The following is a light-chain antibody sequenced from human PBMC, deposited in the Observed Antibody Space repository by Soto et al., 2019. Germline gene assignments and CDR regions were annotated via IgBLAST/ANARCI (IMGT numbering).Light chain of an antibody. CDR2: DAA. V-gene: IGKV3-11*01. Sequence: EIVLTQSPVTLSLSPGERATLSCRASQSVGTSLDWYQQKPGQSPRLLIYDAAHRATGIPVRFSGGGSGTDFTLTISSLEPEDSAVYYCQQRSKWPLTFGGGTKV. CDR1: QSVGTS. J-gene: IGKJ4*01. CDR3: QQRSKWPLT.